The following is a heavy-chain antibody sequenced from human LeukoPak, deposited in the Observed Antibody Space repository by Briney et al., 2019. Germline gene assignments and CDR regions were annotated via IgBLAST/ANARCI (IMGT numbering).Heavy chain of an antibody. CDR3: ARDRVLRFLEWTKRYYFDY. CDR2: ISAYNGNT. V-gene: IGHV1-18*01. CDR1: GYTFTSYG. D-gene: IGHD3-3*01. Sequence: GASVKVSCKASGYTFTSYGIRWVRQAPGQGLEWMGWISAYNGNTNYAQKLQGRVTMTTDTSTSTAYMELRSLRSDDTAVYYCARDRVLRFLEWTKRYYFDYWGQGTLVTVSS. J-gene: IGHJ4*02.